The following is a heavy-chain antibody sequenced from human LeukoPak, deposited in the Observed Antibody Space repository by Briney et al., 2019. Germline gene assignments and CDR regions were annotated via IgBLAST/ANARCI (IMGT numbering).Heavy chain of an antibody. J-gene: IGHJ4*02. D-gene: IGHD5-18*01. CDR1: GFTFSSYS. CDR2: ISSSSSYI. Sequence: GGSLRLSCAASGFTFSSYSMNWVRQAPGKGLEWVSSISSSSSYIYYADSVKGRFTISRDNAKNSLYLQMNSLRAEDTAVYYCASGMIQLWATPNYWGQGTLVTVSS. CDR3: ASGMIQLWATPNY. V-gene: IGHV3-21*01.